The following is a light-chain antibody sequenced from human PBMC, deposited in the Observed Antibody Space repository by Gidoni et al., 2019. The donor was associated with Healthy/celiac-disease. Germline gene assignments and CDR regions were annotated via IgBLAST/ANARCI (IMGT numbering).Light chain of an antibody. CDR2: GAS. V-gene: IGKV3-15*01. CDR3: QQYKNWPPRYR. CDR1: QSVSSN. J-gene: IGKJ2*03. Sequence: EIVMTQSPATMSVSPGESATLSCRASQSVSSNLAWYQHKPGQATRLLIYGASTRATGIPARFRGSGSGTEFTLTISSLQSEDFAVYYCQQYKNWPPRYRFGQGTKLEIK.